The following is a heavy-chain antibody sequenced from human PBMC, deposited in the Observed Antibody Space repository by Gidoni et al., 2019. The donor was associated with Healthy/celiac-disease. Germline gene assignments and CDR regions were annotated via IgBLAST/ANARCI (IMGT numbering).Heavy chain of an antibody. V-gene: IGHV3-33*01. CDR2: IWYDGSNK. CDR3: AREHYGSGSYYIS. Sequence: QVQLVESGGGVVQPGRSLSLSCAASGFTSSSYGMHWVRQAPGKGLEWVAVIWYDGSNKYYADSVKGRFTISRDNSKNTLYLQMNSLRAEDTAVYYCAREHYGSGSYYISWGQGTLVTVSS. J-gene: IGHJ5*02. CDR1: GFTSSSYG. D-gene: IGHD3-10*01.